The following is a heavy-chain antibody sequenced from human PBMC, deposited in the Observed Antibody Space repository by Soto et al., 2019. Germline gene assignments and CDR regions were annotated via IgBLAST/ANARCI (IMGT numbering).Heavy chain of an antibody. CDR2: INAGNGNT. D-gene: IGHD3-22*01. V-gene: IGHV1-3*01. Sequence: ASVKVSCKASGYTFTSYAMHWVRQAPGQRLEWMGWINAGNGNTKYSQKFQGRVTITRDTSASTAYMELSSLRSEDTAVYYCARDGMIVASWFGPWGQGTLVTVSS. CDR3: ARDGMIVASWFGP. CDR1: GYTFTSYA. J-gene: IGHJ5*02.